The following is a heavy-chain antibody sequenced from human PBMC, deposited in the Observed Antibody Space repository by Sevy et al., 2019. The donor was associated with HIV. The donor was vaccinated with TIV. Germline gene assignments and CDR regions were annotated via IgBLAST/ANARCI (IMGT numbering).Heavy chain of an antibody. D-gene: IGHD2-21*01. Sequence: GGSLRLSCTTSGFTFGDYSMSWFRQAPKKGLEWVGFIKSKPYGGKREYAASVKGRFTISREDSQSVSYLQMNRLKTAVSAVYFCTRGGGYFLLQVWGQGTLVTVSS. CDR1: GFTFGDYS. CDR2: IKSKPYGGKR. CDR3: TRGGGYFLLQV. V-gene: IGHV3-49*03. J-gene: IGHJ4*02.